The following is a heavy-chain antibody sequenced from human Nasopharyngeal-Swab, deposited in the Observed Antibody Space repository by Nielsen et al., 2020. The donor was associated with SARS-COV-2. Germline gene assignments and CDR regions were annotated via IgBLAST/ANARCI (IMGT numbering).Heavy chain of an antibody. Sequence: GESLKISCEASGFTFSNYGMIWVRQTPGKGLEWVSSISGSGATTHYADSVKGRFTISRDNSKNTLYRQMNSLTAEDTAIFYCAKDSSELLWFGIVDYWGLGTLVTVSS. CDR2: ISGSGATT. V-gene: IGHV3-23*01. J-gene: IGHJ4*02. D-gene: IGHD3-10*01. CDR3: AKDSSELLWFGIVDY. CDR1: GFTFSNYG.